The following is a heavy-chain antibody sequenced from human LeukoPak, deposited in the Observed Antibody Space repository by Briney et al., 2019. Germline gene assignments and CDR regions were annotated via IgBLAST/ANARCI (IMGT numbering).Heavy chain of an antibody. V-gene: IGHV1-18*01. D-gene: IGHD3-10*01. CDR3: ARVRKNYYYGSGSYSDAFDI. CDR1: GYTFTSYG. Sequence: ASVKVSCKASGYTFTSYGISWVRQAPGQGLEWMGWISAYNGNTNYAQKLQGRVTMTTDTSTSTAYMELRSLRSDDTAVYYCARVRKNYYYGSGSYSDAFDIWGQGTMVTVSS. CDR2: ISAYNGNT. J-gene: IGHJ3*02.